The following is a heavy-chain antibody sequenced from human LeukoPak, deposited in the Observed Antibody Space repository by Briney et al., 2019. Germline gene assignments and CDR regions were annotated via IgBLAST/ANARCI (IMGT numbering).Heavy chain of an antibody. V-gene: IGHV3-23*01. CDR1: GFTFSSYS. J-gene: IGHJ4*02. CDR3: AKGAHSSGWLSHDY. D-gene: IGHD6-19*01. Sequence: GSLILSCAASGFTFSSYSMSWVRQAPGKGLEWVSDSGSGESTHYADSVKGRFTISRDNSKNTLYLQMSSLRGEDTAVYYCAKGAHSSGWLSHDYWGQGTLVTVSS. CDR2: SGSGEST.